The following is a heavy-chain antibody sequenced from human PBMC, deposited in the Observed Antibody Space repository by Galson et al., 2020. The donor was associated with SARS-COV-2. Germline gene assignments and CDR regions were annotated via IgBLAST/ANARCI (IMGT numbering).Heavy chain of an antibody. CDR3: ARGYGLLDH. V-gene: IGHV4-34*01. D-gene: IGHD4-17*01. J-gene: IGHJ4*02. Sequence: SETLSLTCAVYGGSFSGYSWSWIRQTPGKGLEWIGDINHIRTTNYNPSLKSRVTISIDTSKNQFSLKLMSVTAADTALYYCARGYGLLDHWGQGNLVTVSS. CDR1: GGSFSGYS. CDR2: INHIRTT.